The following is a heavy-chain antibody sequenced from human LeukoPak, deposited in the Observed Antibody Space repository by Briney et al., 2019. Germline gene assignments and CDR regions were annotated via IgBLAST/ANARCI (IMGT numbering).Heavy chain of an antibody. D-gene: IGHD1-14*01. J-gene: IGHJ4*02. V-gene: IGHV4-59*08. CDR2: IYYSGST. Sequence: PSETLSLTCTVSGGSISSHYWSWIRQPPGKGLEWIGYIYYSGSTNYNPSLKSRVTISVDTSKNQFSLKLSSVTAADTAVYYCARQMGTSRFDFWGQGTLVTVSS. CDR3: ARQMGTSRFDF. CDR1: GGSISSHY.